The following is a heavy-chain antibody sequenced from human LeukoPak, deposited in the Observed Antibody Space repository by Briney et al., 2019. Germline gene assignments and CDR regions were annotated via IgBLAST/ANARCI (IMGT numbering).Heavy chain of an antibody. J-gene: IGHJ4*02. Sequence: GGSLRLSCAASGFTFSSYEMNWVRQAPGKGLEWVSYISSSGSTIYYADSVKGRFTISRDNAKNSLYLQMNSLRAEDTAVYYCARDYDSSWNPAGYWGQGSLVTVSS. D-gene: IGHD6-13*01. V-gene: IGHV3-48*03. CDR3: ARDYDSSWNPAGY. CDR2: ISSSGSTI. CDR1: GFTFSSYE.